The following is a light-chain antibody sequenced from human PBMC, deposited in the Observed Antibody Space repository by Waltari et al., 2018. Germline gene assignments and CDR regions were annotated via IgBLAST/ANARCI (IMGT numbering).Light chain of an antibody. CDR1: QSVSRS. V-gene: IGKV3-20*01. J-gene: IGKJ1*01. Sequence: EIVLTQSPGPLSLSPGERATLSCRASQSVSRSLAWYQQKPGQAPRPLIYGASSRATRIPDRFTGSGSGTDFSLTISRLESEDFAVYYCQHYVRLPVTFGQGTNVEIK. CDR2: GAS. CDR3: QHYVRLPVT.